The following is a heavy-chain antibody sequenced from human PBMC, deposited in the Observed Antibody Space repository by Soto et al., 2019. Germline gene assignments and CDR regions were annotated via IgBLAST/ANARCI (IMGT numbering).Heavy chain of an antibody. CDR1: GYTFTSYD. CDR2: MNPNRGNT. CDR3: ARVAVRNDFWSGYYPDYGMDV. V-gene: IGHV1-8*01. J-gene: IGHJ6*02. D-gene: IGHD3-3*01. Sequence: GASVKVSCKASGYTFTSYDINWVRQATGQGLEWMGWMNPNRGNTGYAQKFQGRVTMTRNTSISTAYMELSSLRSEDTAVYYCARVAVRNDFWSGYYPDYGMDVWGQGTTVTVSS.